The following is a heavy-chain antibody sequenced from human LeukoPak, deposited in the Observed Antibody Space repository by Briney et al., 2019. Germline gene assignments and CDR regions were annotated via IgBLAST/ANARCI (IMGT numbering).Heavy chain of an antibody. Sequence: SETLSFTCAVYGGSFSGYYWSWIRQPPGKGLEWIGEINHSGSTNYNPSLKGRVTISVDTSKNQFSLKLSSVIAADTAVYYCARALHHYCSSTNCRYYYYYYMDVWGKGTTVTVSS. CDR3: ARALHHYCSSTNCRYYYYYYMDV. J-gene: IGHJ6*03. V-gene: IGHV4-34*01. D-gene: IGHD2-2*01. CDR2: INHSGST. CDR1: GGSFSGYY.